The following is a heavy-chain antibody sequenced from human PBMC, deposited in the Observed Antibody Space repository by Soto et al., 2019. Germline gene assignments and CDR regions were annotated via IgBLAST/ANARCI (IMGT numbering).Heavy chain of an antibody. CDR1: GFTFSSYG. CDR2: ISGSGGST. V-gene: IGHV3-23*01. Sequence: VGSLRLSCAASGFTFSSYGMHWVRQAPGKGLEWVSAISGSGGSTYYADSVKGRFTISRDNSKNTLYLQMNSLRAEDTAVYYCAKDSRYYDSSGYYDYWGHGTLVTVSS. D-gene: IGHD3-22*01. CDR3: AKDSRYYDSSGYYDY. J-gene: IGHJ4*01.